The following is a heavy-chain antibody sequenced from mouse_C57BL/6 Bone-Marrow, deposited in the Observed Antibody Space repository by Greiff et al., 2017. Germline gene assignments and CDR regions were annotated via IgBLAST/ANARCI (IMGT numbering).Heavy chain of an antibody. CDR2: IDPSDSET. D-gene: IGHD1-1*01. CDR3: ARGYYYGSSYHVLAFDY. Sequence: QVQLQQPGAELVRPGSSVKLSCKASGYTFTSYWMHWVKQRPIQGLEWIGNIDPSDSETHYNQKFKDKATLTVDKSSSTAYMQLSSLTSEDSAVXYCARGYYYGSSYHVLAFDYWGQGTTLTVSS. J-gene: IGHJ2*01. CDR1: GYTFTSYW. V-gene: IGHV1-52*01.